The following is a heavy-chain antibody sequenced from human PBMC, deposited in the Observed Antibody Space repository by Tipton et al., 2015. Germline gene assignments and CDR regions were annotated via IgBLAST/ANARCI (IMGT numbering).Heavy chain of an antibody. CDR2: IRSNAYGGTT. CDR3: TRVRWLYTDY. V-gene: IGHV3-49*03. J-gene: IGHJ4*02. CDR1: GFIFGDYD. Sequence: SLRLSCTVSGFIFGDYDMSWFRQAPGKGLEWVGFIRSNAYGGTTQYAASVKGRFTISRDDSKSIAYLQMNSLKTEDTAVYYCTRVRWLYTDYWGQGTLVTVSS. D-gene: IGHD3-22*01.